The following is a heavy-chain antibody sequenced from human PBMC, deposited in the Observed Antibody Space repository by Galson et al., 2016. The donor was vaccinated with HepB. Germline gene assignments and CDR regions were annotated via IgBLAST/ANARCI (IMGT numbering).Heavy chain of an antibody. Sequence: SLRLSCAASGFTFSDHYMDWARQAPGEGLEWLATIKPDGSEEYYVDSVKGRFTISRDNARNSVSLQMNSLRAGDTAAYFCARDTRHGGLYWGQGTLVTVSS. CDR1: GFTFSDHY. D-gene: IGHD3-16*01. CDR2: IKPDGSEE. J-gene: IGHJ4*02. V-gene: IGHV3-7*04. CDR3: ARDTRHGGLY.